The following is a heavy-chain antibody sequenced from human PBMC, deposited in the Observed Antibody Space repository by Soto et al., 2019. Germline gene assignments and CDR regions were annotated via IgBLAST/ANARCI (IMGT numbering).Heavy chain of an antibody. D-gene: IGHD6-6*01. V-gene: IGHV4-38-2*02. J-gene: IGHJ5*02. CDR2: IYHSGST. CDR3: ARDGGNRYSSSSHNWFDP. Sequence: SETLSLTCAVSGYSISSGYYWGWIRQPPGKGLEWIGSIYHSGSTYYNPSLKSRVTISVDTSKNQFSLKLSSVTAADTAVYYCARDGGNRYSSSSHNWFDPWGQGTLVTVSS. CDR1: GYSISSGYY.